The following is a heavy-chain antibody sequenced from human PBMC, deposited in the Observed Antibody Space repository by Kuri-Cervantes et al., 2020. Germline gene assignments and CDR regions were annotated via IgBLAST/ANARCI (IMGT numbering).Heavy chain of an antibody. CDR3: ATTVHYYYDTSGPDAFDI. D-gene: IGHD3-22*01. V-gene: IGHV1-46*01. CDR2: INPSGGST. J-gene: IGHJ3*02. Sequence: ASVKVSWKASGYTFTSYYMHWVRQAPGQGLEWMGIINPSGGSTSYAQKFQGRVTMTRDTSTSTVYMELSSLRSDDTAVYYCATTVHYYYDTSGPDAFDIWGQGTMVTVSS. CDR1: GYTFTSYY.